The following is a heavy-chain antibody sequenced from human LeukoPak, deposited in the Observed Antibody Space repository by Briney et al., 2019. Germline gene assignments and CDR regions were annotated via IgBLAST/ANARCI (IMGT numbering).Heavy chain of an antibody. J-gene: IGHJ6*02. V-gene: IGHV4-39*01. Sequence: SETLSLTCSVSGVSISSSNYHWGWIRQPPGKGLEWIGSIYYSGSTYHNPSLKSRLTISVDMSENQFSLKLSSVTAADTAVYYCASSVAVSPSGYYGMDVWGQGTTVTVSS. CDR1: GVSISSSNYH. CDR3: ASSVAVSPSGYYGMDV. CDR2: IYYSGST. D-gene: IGHD6-19*01.